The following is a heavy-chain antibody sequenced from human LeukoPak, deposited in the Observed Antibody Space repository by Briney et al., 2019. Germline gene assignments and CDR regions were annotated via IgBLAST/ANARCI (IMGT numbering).Heavy chain of an antibody. J-gene: IGHJ3*02. CDR1: GFTFSSYA. D-gene: IGHD3-10*01. Sequence: GGSLRLSCAASGFTFSSYAMSWVRQAPGKGLEWFSRISNNGGSTYYTDSVKGRFTISRDNSKNTLSLQMNSLRAEDTAVYYCAKIGRHYYGSALKGAFDIWGQGTMVTVSS. CDR2: ISNNGGST. V-gene: IGHV3-23*01. CDR3: AKIGRHYYGSALKGAFDI.